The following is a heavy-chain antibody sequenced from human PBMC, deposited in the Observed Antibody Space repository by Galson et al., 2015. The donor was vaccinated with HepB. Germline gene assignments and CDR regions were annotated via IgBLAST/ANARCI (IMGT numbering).Heavy chain of an antibody. CDR2: IYYKGST. CDR1: GGSISSAGYY. CDR3: TRDSRLVGWFDP. Sequence: LSLTCTVSGGSISSAGYYWTWVRQHPEKGLEWIGYIYYKGSTYYNPSLESRVTISVDTSKNQFSLNLSSVTAADTAVYYCTRDSRLVGWFDPWGQGTLATVSS. J-gene: IGHJ5*02. V-gene: IGHV4-31*03. D-gene: IGHD6-6*01.